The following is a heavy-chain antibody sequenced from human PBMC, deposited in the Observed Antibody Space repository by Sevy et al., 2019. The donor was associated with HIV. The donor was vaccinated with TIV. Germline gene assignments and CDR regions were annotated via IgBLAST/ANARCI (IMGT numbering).Heavy chain of an antibody. CDR2: TYYSGST. D-gene: IGHD2-2*01. V-gene: IGHV4-39*01. Sequence: SETLSLTCSVSGGSVRSSPYYWGWIRQSPGKGLEWIGSTYYSGSTYYNPSLKSRVMISVDTSRSQFSLKLHSVTAADTAVYYCAASLPLNVVCSSTSCYGAFDYWGQGTAVTVSS. J-gene: IGHJ4*02. CDR1: GGSVRSSPYY. CDR3: AASLPLNVVCSSTSCYGAFDY.